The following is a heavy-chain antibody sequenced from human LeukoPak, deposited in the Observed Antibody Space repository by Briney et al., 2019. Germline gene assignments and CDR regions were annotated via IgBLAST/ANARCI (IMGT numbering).Heavy chain of an antibody. V-gene: IGHV1-2*02. CDR3: ARDRGISREFDP. D-gene: IGHD3-16*01. CDR2: INPNSGGT. J-gene: IGHJ5*02. Sequence: GASVKVSCKASGYTFTSYDINWVRQATGQGLEWMGWINPNSGGTNYAQKFQGRVTMTRDTSISTAYMELSRLRSDDTAVYYCARDRGISREFDPWGQGTLVTVSS. CDR1: GYTFTSYD.